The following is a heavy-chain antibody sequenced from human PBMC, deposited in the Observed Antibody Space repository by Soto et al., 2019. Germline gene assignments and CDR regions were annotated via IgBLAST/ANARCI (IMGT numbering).Heavy chain of an antibody. V-gene: IGHV3-23*01. CDR2: ISGSGGST. CDR3: AKDGLRYLYCSSTSCNTFHYYYYYYMDV. J-gene: IGHJ6*03. CDR1: GFTFSSYA. Sequence: EVQLLESGGGLVQPGGSLRLSCAASGFTFSSYAMSWVRQAPGKGLEWVSAISGSGGSTYYADSVKGRFTISRDNSKNTLYLQMNSLRAEDTAVYYCAKDGLRYLYCSSTSCNTFHYYYYYYMDVWGKGTTVTVSS. D-gene: IGHD2-2*02.